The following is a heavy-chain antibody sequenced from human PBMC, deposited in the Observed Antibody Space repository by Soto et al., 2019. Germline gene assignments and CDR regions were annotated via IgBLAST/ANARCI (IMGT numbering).Heavy chain of an antibody. CDR1: GASVSSTYW. Sequence: SETLSLTCAVSGASVSSTYWWSWVRQPPGKGPEWIGEINHRGSANYNPSLKSRVTMSLDISKSQFSLRLTSVTAADTAVYFCARYDAASGTYYFDYWGRGALVT. D-gene: IGHD6-13*01. CDR2: INHRGSA. J-gene: IGHJ4*02. V-gene: IGHV4-4*02. CDR3: ARYDAASGTYYFDY.